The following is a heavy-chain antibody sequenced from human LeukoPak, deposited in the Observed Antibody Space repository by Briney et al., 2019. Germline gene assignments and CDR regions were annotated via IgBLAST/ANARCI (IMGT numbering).Heavy chain of an antibody. D-gene: IGHD6-13*01. V-gene: IGHV1-69*13. CDR3: ARTLYSSSWSNMYYFDY. CDR2: IIPIFGTA. Sequence: ASVKVSCKASGGTFSSYAISWVRQAPGQGLEWMGGIIPIFGTANYAQKFQGRVTITADESTSTAYMELSSLRSEDTAVYYCARTLYSSSWSNMYYFDYWGQGTLVTVSS. CDR1: GGTFSSYA. J-gene: IGHJ4*02.